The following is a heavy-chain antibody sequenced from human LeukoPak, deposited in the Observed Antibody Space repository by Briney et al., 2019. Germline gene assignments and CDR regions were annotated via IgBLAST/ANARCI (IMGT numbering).Heavy chain of an antibody. V-gene: IGHV4-59*01. CDR3: ARDHQFSLDY. CDR2: IYYSGST. J-gene: IGHJ4*02. CDR1: GGSISSYY. Sequence: PSETLSLTCTVSGGSISSYYWSWIRQPPGKGLEWIGSIYYSGSTNYNPSLKSRVTISVDTSKNQFSLKVSSVTAADTAVYYCARDHQFSLDYWGQGTLVTVSS.